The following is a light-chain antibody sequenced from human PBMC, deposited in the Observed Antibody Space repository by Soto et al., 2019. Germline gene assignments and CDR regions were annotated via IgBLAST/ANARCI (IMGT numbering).Light chain of an antibody. CDR2: KAT. CDR3: HQPPTTTAR. V-gene: IGKV1-5*03. CDR1: QNIGSW. J-gene: IGKJ5*01. Sequence: SQMTQSPSTLSASVRDVVTLTFQASQNIGSWLAWYQQKPGEAPKXXXSKATNLQSGVPSRFSGSGSRTDLYLTIRRPRNSDFAAYPCHQPPTTTARFSQGTRLEIK.